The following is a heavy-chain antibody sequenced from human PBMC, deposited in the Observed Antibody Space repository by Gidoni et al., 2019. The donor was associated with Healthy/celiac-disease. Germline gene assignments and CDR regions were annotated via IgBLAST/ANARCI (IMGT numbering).Heavy chain of an antibody. V-gene: IGHV3-30-3*01. J-gene: IGHJ4*02. CDR1: GFTFSSYA. CDR3: ARDPGPTHY. Sequence: QVQLVESGGGVVQPGRSLRLSCAASGFTFSSYAMHWVRQAPGKGLEWVAVISYDGSNKYYADSVKGRFTISRDNSKNTLYLQMNSLRAEDTAVYYCARDPGPTHYWGQGTLVTVSS. CDR2: ISYDGSNK.